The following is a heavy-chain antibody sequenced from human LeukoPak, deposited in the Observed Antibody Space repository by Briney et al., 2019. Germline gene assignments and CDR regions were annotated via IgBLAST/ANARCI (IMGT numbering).Heavy chain of an antibody. CDR3: ARDPFRWLLIATSFDP. D-gene: IGHD5-12*01. V-gene: IGHV3-21*01. CDR1: GFTFSSYS. Sequence: GGSLRLSCAASGFTFSSYSMNWVRQAPGKGLEWVSSISSSSSYIYYADSVKGRFTISRDNAKNSLYLQMNSLRAEDTAVYYCARDPFRWLLIATSFDPWGQGTWSPSPQ. CDR2: ISSSSSYI. J-gene: IGHJ5*02.